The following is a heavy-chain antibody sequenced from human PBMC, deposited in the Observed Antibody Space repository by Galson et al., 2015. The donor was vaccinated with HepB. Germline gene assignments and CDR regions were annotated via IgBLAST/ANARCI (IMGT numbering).Heavy chain of an antibody. V-gene: IGHV3-74*01. D-gene: IGHD1-1*01. CDR2: INGDGRTT. J-gene: IGHJ5*02. CDR3: VRDRRPWTWFDP. CDR1: GFSFSNYW. Sequence: SLRLSCAASGFSFSNYWMHWVRQAPGKGLVWVPRINGDGRTTSYADSVKGRFIISRDNAKNTLYLQMNRLRVEDTAVYYCVRDRRPWTWFDPWGQGTLVTVSS.